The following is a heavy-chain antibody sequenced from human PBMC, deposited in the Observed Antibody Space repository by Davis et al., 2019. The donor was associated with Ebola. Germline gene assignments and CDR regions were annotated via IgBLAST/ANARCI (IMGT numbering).Heavy chain of an antibody. J-gene: IGHJ4*02. Sequence: SETLSLTCTVSGGSISSSSYYWGWIRQPPGKGLEWIGSIYYSGSTYYNPSLKSRVTISVDTSKNQFSLKLSSVTAADTAVYYCARDSSGPGYFEYWGQGTLVTVSS. CDR3: ARDSSGPGYFEY. D-gene: IGHD3-22*01. V-gene: IGHV4-39*02. CDR1: GGSISSSSYY. CDR2: IYYSGST.